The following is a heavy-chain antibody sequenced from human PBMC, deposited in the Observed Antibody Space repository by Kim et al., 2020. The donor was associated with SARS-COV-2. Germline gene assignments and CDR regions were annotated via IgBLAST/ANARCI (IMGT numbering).Heavy chain of an antibody. CDR1: GFTFSSYW. D-gene: IGHD3-3*01. J-gene: IGHJ4*02. V-gene: IGHV3-7*01. CDR2: IKQDGSEK. CDR3: ARGGRFFDC. Sequence: RRSGAAAGFTFSSYWMSGVRQAQGKGMEWVANIKQDGSEKSYVDSVKGRFTISRDNAKNSLYLQMNSLGAEDTALYYCARGGRFFDCWGQGALVTVSS.